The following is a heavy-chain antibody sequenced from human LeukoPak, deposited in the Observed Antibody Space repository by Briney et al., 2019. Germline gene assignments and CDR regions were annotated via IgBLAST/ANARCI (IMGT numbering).Heavy chain of an antibody. CDR1: GFTFSGYS. Sequence: GGSLRLSCAASGFTFSGYSMNWVRQAPGKGLEWVSYISSSSGTIYYADSVEGRFTISRDNANNSLYLQMNSLRAEDTAVYYCARDVSFRFFDHWGQATLVTVSS. D-gene: IGHD2/OR15-2a*01. CDR3: ARDVSFRFFDH. J-gene: IGHJ4*02. CDR2: ISSSSGTI. V-gene: IGHV3-48*01.